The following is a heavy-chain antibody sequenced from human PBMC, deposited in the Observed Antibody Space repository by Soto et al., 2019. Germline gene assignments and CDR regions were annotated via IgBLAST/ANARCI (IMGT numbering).Heavy chain of an antibody. D-gene: IGHD2-21*02. J-gene: IGHJ3*02. V-gene: IGHV3-48*03. Sequence: GGSLRLSGAASGFTFSSYDMNWVRQAPGTGPEWLSYSSRSCGSISYADSVKGRFTISRDNTKNSLYLQMNSLRAEDTAVYYCAREVTADAFDIWGQGTMVTVSS. CDR2: SSRSCGSI. CDR1: GFTFSSYD. CDR3: AREVTADAFDI.